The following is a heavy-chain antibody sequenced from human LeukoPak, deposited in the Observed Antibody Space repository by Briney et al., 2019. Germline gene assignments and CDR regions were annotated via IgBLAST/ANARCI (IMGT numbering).Heavy chain of an antibody. CDR3: AKDRGTAYSQDGFDI. Sequence: GGSLRLSCAASGFTFSNYGMHWVRQVPGKGLEWVAVISHDGSYKYYADSVKGRFTISRDISKNTLDLQMNSLRAEDTAVYYCAKDRGTAYSQDGFDIWGQGTMVTVSS. CDR2: ISHDGSYK. J-gene: IGHJ3*02. V-gene: IGHV3-30*18. D-gene: IGHD3-9*01. CDR1: GFTFSNYG.